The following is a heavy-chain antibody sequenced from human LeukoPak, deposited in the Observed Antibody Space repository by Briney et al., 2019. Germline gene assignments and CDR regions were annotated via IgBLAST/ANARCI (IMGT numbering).Heavy chain of an antibody. D-gene: IGHD3-22*01. CDR1: GFTFSSYS. CDR3: ARDLRVVPRAFDI. V-gene: IGHV3-21*01. J-gene: IGHJ3*02. Sequence: PGGSLRLSCAASGFTFSSYSMNWVRQAPGKGLEWVSSISSISSYIYYADSVKGRFTISRDNAKNSLYLQMNSLRAEDTAVYYCARDLRVVPRAFDIWGQGTMVTVSS. CDR2: ISSISSYI.